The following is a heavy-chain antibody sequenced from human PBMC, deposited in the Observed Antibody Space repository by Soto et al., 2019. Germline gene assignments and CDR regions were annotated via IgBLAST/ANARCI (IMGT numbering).Heavy chain of an antibody. V-gene: IGHV3-33*01. CDR3: ARAFAQWFGQPPLRS. D-gene: IGHD3-10*01. CDR2: IYYDGSNT. CDR1: GFIFSDYG. Sequence: GSLRLSCAASGFIFSDYGMHWFRQAPGKGLEWLAVIYYDGSNTYYADSVRGRFTISRDNSDSTLFLEMNGLRAEDSAVYYCARAFAQWFGQPPLRSGGQGTLVTVSS. J-gene: IGHJ4*02.